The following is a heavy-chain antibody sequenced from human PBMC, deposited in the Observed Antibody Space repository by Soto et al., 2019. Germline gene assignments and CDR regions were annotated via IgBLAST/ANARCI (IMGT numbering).Heavy chain of an antibody. D-gene: IGHD3-9*01. CDR3: ARALPGDILTGYYLDY. CDR2: IYYSGST. J-gene: IGHJ4*02. CDR1: GGSISSGDYY. Sequence: QVQLQESGPGLVKPSQTLSLTCTVSGGSISSGDYYWSWIRQPPGKGLEWIGYIYYSGSTYYNPSLKSRVTISVDTSKSQFSLKLSSVTAADTAVYYCARALPGDILTGYYLDYWGQGTLVTVSS. V-gene: IGHV4-30-4*01.